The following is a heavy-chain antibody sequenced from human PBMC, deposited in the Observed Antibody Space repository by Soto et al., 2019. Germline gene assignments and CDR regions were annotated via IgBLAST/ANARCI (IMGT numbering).Heavy chain of an antibody. CDR1: GYSITSDFY. J-gene: IGHJ4*02. CDR2: IYSSGST. V-gene: IGHV4-59*01. Sequence: SGTLALSLLVSGYSITSDFYWCWIREPPGKGLEWIGHIYSSGSTNYNTALKRRVSISLDTSKNQFSLKVTSVTAADTAMYYCERDGRYFDWFAIDNWGQGTQVTVYS. CDR3: ERDGRYFDWFAIDN. D-gene: IGHD3-9*01.